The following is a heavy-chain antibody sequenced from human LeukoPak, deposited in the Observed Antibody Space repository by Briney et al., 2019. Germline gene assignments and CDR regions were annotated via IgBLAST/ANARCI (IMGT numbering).Heavy chain of an antibody. CDR3: ARELLRGGSEGFDI. D-gene: IGHD3-10*01. CDR2: IYDSGST. V-gene: IGHV4-59*01. J-gene: IGHJ3*02. Sequence: SETLSLTCTVSGGSISSYYWSWIRQPPGKRLEWIGYIYDSGSTNYNPSLKSRVSISVDTSKNQFSLKLSSVTAADTAVYYCARELLRGGSEGFDIWGQGTMVTVSS. CDR1: GGSISSYY.